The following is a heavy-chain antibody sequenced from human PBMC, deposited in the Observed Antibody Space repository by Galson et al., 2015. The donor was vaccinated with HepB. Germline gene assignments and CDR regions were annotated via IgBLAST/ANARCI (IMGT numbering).Heavy chain of an antibody. CDR3: ARDIHGGNSMDY. V-gene: IGHV3-30-3*01. J-gene: IGHJ4*02. Sequence: SLRLSCAASGFTFSSYAMHWVRQAPGKGLEWVAVISYDGSNKYYADSVKGRFTISRDNSKNTLYLQMNSLRAEDTAVYYCARDIHGGNSMDYWGQGTLVTVSS. CDR2: ISYDGSNK. D-gene: IGHD4-23*01. CDR1: GFTFSSYA.